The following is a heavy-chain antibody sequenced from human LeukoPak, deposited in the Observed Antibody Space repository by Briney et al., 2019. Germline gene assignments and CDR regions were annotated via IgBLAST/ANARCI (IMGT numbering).Heavy chain of an antibody. J-gene: IGHJ3*02. D-gene: IGHD6-13*01. CDR2: IYYTGST. V-gene: IGHV4-59*01. Sequence: SETLSLTCTVSGGSISSYYWSWIRQPPGKGLVGIGYIYYTGSTNYNPSLESRVTISVDRSKNQFSLKLSSVTAADTAVYYCARDRRTSSTPYDAFDIWGQGTLVTVSS. CDR1: GGSISSYY. CDR3: ARDRRTSSTPYDAFDI.